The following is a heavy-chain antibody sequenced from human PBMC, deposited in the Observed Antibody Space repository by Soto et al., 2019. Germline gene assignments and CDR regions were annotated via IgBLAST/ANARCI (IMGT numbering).Heavy chain of an antibody. V-gene: IGHV1-2*04. Sequence: QVQLVQSGAEVKKPGASVKVSCKASGYTFTGYYMHWVRQAPGQGLEWMGWINPNSGGTNYAQKFQGWVTMTRDTFISTAYMELSRLRSDDTAVYYCARENSSGWSERRRVSAFDIWGQGTMVTVSS. D-gene: IGHD6-19*01. CDR1: GYTFTGYY. J-gene: IGHJ3*02. CDR3: ARENSSGWSERRRVSAFDI. CDR2: INPNSGGT.